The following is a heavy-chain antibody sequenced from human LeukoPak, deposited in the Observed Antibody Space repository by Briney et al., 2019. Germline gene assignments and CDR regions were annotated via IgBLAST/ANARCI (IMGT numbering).Heavy chain of an antibody. V-gene: IGHV3-30*18. D-gene: IGHD6-19*01. J-gene: IGHJ4*02. CDR1: GFTFSSYG. CDR3: AKDTPATYTSGCFDY. CDR2: ISYDGGNE. Sequence: GGSLRLSCAASGFTFSSYGMDWVRQAPGKGLEWVAVISYDGGNEYYADSVKGRFTISRDNSKNTLYLQMNSLRAEDTAVYYCAKDTPATYTSGCFDYWGQGTLVTVSS.